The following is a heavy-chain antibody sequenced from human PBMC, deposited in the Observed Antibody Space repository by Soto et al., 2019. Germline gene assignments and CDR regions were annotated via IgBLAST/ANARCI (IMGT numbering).Heavy chain of an antibody. Sequence: SETLSLTCTVSGGSISSYYWSWIRQPPGKGLEWIGYIYYSGSTNYNPSLKSRVTISVDTSKNQFSLKLSSVTAADTAVYYCASSDRTGSYGPPAEYVQHWGQGTLVTVSS. CDR3: ASSDRTGSYGPPAEYVQH. CDR1: GGSISSYY. V-gene: IGHV4-59*01. CDR2: IYYSGST. J-gene: IGHJ1*01. D-gene: IGHD5-18*01.